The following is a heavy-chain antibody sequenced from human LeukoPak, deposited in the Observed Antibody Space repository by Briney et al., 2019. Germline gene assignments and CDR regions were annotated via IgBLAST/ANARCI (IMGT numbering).Heavy chain of an antibody. CDR3: ARRRDYFDY. CDR1: GFDLSDYY. V-gene: IGHV3-11*01. Sequence: GGSLRLSCVVSGFDLSDYYMSWIRQAPGKGLEWISYISSSGGNIYFADSVKGRFTMPRDNAGGSLYLQMNSLTADDTAIYYCARRRDYFDYWGQGTLVTVSS. CDR2: ISSSGGNI. J-gene: IGHJ4*01.